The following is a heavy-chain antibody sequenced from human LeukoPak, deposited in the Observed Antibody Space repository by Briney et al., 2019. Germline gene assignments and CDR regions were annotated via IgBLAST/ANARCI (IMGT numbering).Heavy chain of an antibody. Sequence: PSETLSHTCAVYGGSFRGYYWSWIRQPPAKGLDWIGEINHSGSTNYNPSLKSRVTISVDTSKNQFSLKLSSVTAADTAVYYCARDGYSGYDFDYWGQGTLVTVSS. CDR1: GGSFRGYY. V-gene: IGHV4-34*01. CDR3: ARDGYSGYDFDY. D-gene: IGHD5-12*01. J-gene: IGHJ4*02. CDR2: INHSGST.